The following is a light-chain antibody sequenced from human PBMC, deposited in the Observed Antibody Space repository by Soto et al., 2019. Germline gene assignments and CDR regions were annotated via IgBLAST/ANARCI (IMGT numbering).Light chain of an antibody. Sequence: DLVMTQSADSLAVSLGERATINCKSSQSVFSNSNNKKYLAWYQQKPGRPPKLLIHWASIRESGVPDRFSGSGSGTDFTLTISSLQPEDFATYFCQQSYTTPVYSFGQGTKVDI. V-gene: IGKV4-1*01. CDR3: QQSYTTPVYS. CDR1: QSVFSNSNNKKY. J-gene: IGKJ2*01. CDR2: WAS.